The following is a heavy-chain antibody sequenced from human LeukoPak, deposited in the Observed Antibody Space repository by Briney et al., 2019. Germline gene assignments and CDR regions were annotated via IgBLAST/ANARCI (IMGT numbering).Heavy chain of an antibody. Sequence: SQTLSLTCAISGDSVSSNSAAWNWIRQSPSRGLEWLGRTYYRSKWYNDYAVSVKSRLTINPDTSKNQFSQRLDSVTPEDTAVYYCARGGAGGRAFDIWGQGTLVTVSS. V-gene: IGHV6-1*01. J-gene: IGHJ3*02. CDR1: GDSVSSNSAA. CDR3: ARGGAGGRAFDI. CDR2: TYYRSKWYN. D-gene: IGHD2-15*01.